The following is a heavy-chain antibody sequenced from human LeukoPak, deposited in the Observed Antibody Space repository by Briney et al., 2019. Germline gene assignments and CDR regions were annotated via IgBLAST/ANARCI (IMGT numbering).Heavy chain of an antibody. CDR3: ARDLWVKGGWPRYGMDV. CDR2: INPNNGGT. Sequence: GASVKVSCKASGYTFTGYYIHWVRQVPGQGLERMGWINPNNGGTNYVQHRLIMTRDTPTSTVYMELIRLRSEDTAIYYCARDLWVKGGWPRYGMDVWGQGTTVTVS. J-gene: IGHJ6*02. V-gene: IGHV1-2*02. D-gene: IGHD6-19*01. CDR1: GYTFTGYY.